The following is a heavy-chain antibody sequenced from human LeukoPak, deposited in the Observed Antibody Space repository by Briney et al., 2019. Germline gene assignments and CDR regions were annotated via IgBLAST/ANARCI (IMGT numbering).Heavy chain of an antibody. CDR2: IYYSGST. Sequence: SETLSVTCTVSGGSISSYYWSWIRQPPGKGLEWIGYIYYSGSTNYNPSLKNRVTISVDTTKNQSSLKLSSVTAADTAVYYCARGMTQFDYWGQGTLVTVSS. J-gene: IGHJ4*02. CDR3: ARGMTQFDY. D-gene: IGHD2-21*02. V-gene: IGHV4-59*01. CDR1: GGSISSYY.